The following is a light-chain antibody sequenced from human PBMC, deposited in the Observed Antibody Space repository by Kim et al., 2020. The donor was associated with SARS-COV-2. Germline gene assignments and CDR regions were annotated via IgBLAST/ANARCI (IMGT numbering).Light chain of an antibody. CDR3: SSYSVSATVL. Sequence: QSASVSGSPGQSITISCTGTSSDIGTYKYVSWYQQHPGNAPKLVIFDVNQRPSGISNRFSGSKSGSTASLTISDLQAEDEADYYCSSYSVSATVLLGGGTKVTVL. J-gene: IGLJ2*01. V-gene: IGLV2-14*03. CDR1: SSDIGTYKY. CDR2: DVN.